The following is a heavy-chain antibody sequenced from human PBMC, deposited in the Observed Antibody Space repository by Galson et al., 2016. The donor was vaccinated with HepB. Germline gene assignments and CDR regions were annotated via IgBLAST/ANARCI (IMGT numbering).Heavy chain of an antibody. CDR3: VGGKRASGWPY. V-gene: IGHV4-4*02. J-gene: IGHJ4*02. D-gene: IGHD4-23*01. CDR1: GDSISRDTW. CDR2: IYHTGST. Sequence: LSLTCAVSGDSISRDTWWSWVRQPPGKGLEWIGEIYHTGSTNYDPSVKNRVTISLDKSRNQFSLRLTSVTATDTAVYYCVGGKRASGWPYWGQGNLARVSS.